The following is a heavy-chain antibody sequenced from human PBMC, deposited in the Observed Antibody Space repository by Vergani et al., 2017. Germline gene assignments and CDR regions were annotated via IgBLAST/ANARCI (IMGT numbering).Heavy chain of an antibody. D-gene: IGHD5-12*01. CDR2: INWNSGAV. CDR3: TKGSVYYHDSAGHGYDPYTGFDL. CDR1: GFTFDDYA. V-gene: IGHV3-9*01. Sequence: EVQLVESGGGLVQPGRSLRLSCAASGFTFDDYAMHWVRQAPGKGLEWVSGINWNSGAVDYADSVRGRFTISRDNAKNSLFLEMNSLRFDETAVYFCTKGSVYYHDSAGHGYDPYTGFDLWGQGTLVTVSS. J-gene: IGHJ3*01.